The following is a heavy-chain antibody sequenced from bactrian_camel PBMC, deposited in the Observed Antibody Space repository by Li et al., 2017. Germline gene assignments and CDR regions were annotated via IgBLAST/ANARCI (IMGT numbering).Heavy chain of an antibody. CDR3: AKDYVDGLGIDY. D-gene: IGHD1*01. Sequence: DVQLVESGGGLVQPGGSLRLSCAASGFTFSSYDMSWVRQAPGKGLEWVSGINSGGSSAYYADSVKGRFIISRDNTKNTLYLQLNSLKTEDTAMYYCAKDYVDGLGIDYWGKGTQVTVS. CDR2: INSGGSSA. J-gene: IGHJ4*01. CDR1: GFTFSSYD. V-gene: IGHV3S40*01.